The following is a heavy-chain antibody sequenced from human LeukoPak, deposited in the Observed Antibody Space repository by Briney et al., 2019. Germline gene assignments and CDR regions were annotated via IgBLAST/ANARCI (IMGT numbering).Heavy chain of an antibody. CDR3: ARGQTQYGSGSYYTQIDDY. Sequence: GASVKVSCKVSGYTLTSYDINWVRQATGRGLEWMGWMNPNSGNTGYAQKFQGRVTMTRNTSISTAYMELSSLRSEDTAVYYCARGQTQYGSGSYYTQIDDYWGQGTLVTVSS. CDR1: GYTLTSYD. V-gene: IGHV1-8*01. CDR2: MNPNSGNT. J-gene: IGHJ4*02. D-gene: IGHD3-10*01.